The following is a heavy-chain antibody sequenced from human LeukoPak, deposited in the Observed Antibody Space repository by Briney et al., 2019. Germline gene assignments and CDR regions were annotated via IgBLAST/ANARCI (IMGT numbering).Heavy chain of an antibody. CDR2: IYHSGST. Sequence: SSETLSLTCTVSGGSISSYYWSWVRQPPGKGLEWVGEIYHSGSTNYNPSLKSRVTISVDKSKNQFSLKLSSVTAADTAVYYCANLAVAGGGAIDYWGQGTLVTVSS. V-gene: IGHV4-4*02. D-gene: IGHD6-19*01. J-gene: IGHJ4*02. CDR1: GGSISSYY. CDR3: ANLAVAGGGAIDY.